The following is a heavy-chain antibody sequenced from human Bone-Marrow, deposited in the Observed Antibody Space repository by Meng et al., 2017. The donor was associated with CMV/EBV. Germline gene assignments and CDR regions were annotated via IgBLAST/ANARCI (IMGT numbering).Heavy chain of an antibody. CDR1: GYTFTTYG. CDR2: ISGYNGNT. Sequence: ASVKVSCKASGYTFTTYGISWVRQAPGQGLEWMGWISGYNGNTNYAQKLQGRVTMTTDTSTSTAYMELRSLRSDDTAVYYCARAGYFWSAYDLYYYGLDVWGQGTTVTVSS. CDR3: ARAGYFWSAYDLYYYGLDV. D-gene: IGHD3-3*01. V-gene: IGHV1-18*01. J-gene: IGHJ6*02.